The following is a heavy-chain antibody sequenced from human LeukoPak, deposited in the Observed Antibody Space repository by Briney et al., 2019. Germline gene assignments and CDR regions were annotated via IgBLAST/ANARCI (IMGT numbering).Heavy chain of an antibody. Sequence: GASVRVSCKASGYIFTSYGLSWVRQAPGQGLEWMGWISAINGHTHYAQKFQGRLTITRDMSTRTVDMELRSLRSDDTAVYYCARDMRHYRYYESDEYYFNFEYWGQGTLVTVSS. CDR1: GYIFTSYG. CDR2: ISAINGHT. V-gene: IGHV1-18*01. CDR3: ARDMRHYRYYESDEYYFNFEY. D-gene: IGHD3-22*01. J-gene: IGHJ4*02.